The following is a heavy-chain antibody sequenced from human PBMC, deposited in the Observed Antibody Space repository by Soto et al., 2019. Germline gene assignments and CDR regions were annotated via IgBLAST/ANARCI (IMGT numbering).Heavy chain of an antibody. Sequence: QITLNESGPTVVRPTETLTLTCRFSGFSLTTSGVGVGWIRQSPGKAPEWLALIYWDDDKRYSASLKSRLTITKDTSKIQLVLTVSELDTTDTGTYYCAHRVLRTVFGLVTTTAIYFDFWGQGTPVAVSS. CDR2: IYWDDDK. J-gene: IGHJ4*02. CDR1: GFSLTTSGVG. CDR3: AHRVLRTVFGLVTTTAIYFDF. D-gene: IGHD3-3*01. V-gene: IGHV2-5*02.